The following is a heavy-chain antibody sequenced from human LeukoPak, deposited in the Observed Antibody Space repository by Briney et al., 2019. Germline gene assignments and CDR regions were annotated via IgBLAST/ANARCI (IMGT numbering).Heavy chain of an antibody. CDR2: TYHSGST. CDR3: ARLDGGPGVDY. D-gene: IGHD5-24*01. CDR1: GYSIRSGYY. V-gene: IGHV4-38-2*01. Sequence: PSETLSLTCAVSGYSIRSGYYWGWIRQPPGKGLERIGHTYHSGSTYYSPSLKSRVAISVDTSKNQFSLKLNSVTAADTAVYFCARLDGGPGVDYWGQGTLVTVSS. J-gene: IGHJ4*02.